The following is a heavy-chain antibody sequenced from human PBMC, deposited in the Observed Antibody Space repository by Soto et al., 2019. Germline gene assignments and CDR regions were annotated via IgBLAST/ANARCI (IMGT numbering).Heavy chain of an antibody. V-gene: IGHV4-59*01. Sequence: SETLSLTCTVSGGSISSYYWSWIRQPPGKGLEWIGYIYYSGSTNYNPSLKSRVTISVDTSKNQFSLKLSSVTAADTAVYYCAREDNGGWDYWGQGTLVTVSS. CDR2: IYYSGST. J-gene: IGHJ4*02. CDR1: GGSISSYY. D-gene: IGHD1-20*01. CDR3: AREDNGGWDY.